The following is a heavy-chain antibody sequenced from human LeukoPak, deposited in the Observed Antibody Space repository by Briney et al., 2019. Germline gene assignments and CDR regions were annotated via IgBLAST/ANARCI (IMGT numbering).Heavy chain of an antibody. CDR1: GYSIGSGHY. Sequence: PSETLSLTCAVSGYSIGSGHYWGWIRQPPGKGLEWIGSLYHSGSTYYNPSLESRVTISVDKSKNQFSLRLTSVTAADTAIYYCARTVTVTPNNAFDIWGQGTKVTVSS. V-gene: IGHV4-38-2*01. D-gene: IGHD4-17*01. CDR2: LYHSGST. CDR3: ARTVTVTPNNAFDI. J-gene: IGHJ3*02.